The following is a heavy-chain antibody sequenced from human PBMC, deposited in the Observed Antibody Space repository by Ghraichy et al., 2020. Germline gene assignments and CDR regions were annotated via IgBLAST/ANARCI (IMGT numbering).Heavy chain of an antibody. D-gene: IGHD3-3*01. V-gene: IGHV4-39*01. CDR3: ARPPNLRIWSGFFDWFDP. Sequence: TLSLTCTVSGGSISSSAYYWGWIRQPPGKGLEWIGSIFYSGGTYYNPSLRSRVTISADTSKNQFSLKLNSVTAADTAIYYCARPPNLRIWSGFFDWFDPWGRGNLVTVSS. CDR1: GGSISSSAYY. CDR2: IFYSGGT. J-gene: IGHJ5*02.